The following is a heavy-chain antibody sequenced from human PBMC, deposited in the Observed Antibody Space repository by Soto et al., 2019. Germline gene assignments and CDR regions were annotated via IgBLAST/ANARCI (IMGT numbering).Heavy chain of an antibody. CDR1: GGSISNYF. D-gene: IGHD3-16*01. J-gene: IGHJ5*02. CDR3: ARDRYPYAPGRWFDP. Sequence: SETLSLTCTVSGGSISNYFWSWIRQPPGSGLDWIGYIYYNGDTRYNPSLGSRVTMSVDTSKNQFSLKLTSVTAADTAVYYCARDRYPYAPGRWFDPWGQGTLATDAS. V-gene: IGHV4-59*01. CDR2: IYYNGDT.